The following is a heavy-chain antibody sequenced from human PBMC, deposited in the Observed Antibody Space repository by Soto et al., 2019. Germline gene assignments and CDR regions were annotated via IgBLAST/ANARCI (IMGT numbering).Heavy chain of an antibody. V-gene: IGHV3-33*01. Sequence: SLRLSCAASGFTFSSYGMHWVRQAPGKGLEWVAVIWYDGSNKYYADSVKGRFTISRDNSKNTLYLQMNSLRAEDTAVYYCARDFFDYGGNSDYYYGMDVWGQGTTVTVSS. CDR3: ARDFFDYGGNSDYYYGMDV. CDR2: IWYDGSNK. D-gene: IGHD4-17*01. J-gene: IGHJ6*02. CDR1: GFTFSSYG.